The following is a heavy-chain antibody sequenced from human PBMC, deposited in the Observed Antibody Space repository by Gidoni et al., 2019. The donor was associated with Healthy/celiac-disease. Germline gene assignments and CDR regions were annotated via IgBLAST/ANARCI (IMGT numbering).Heavy chain of an antibody. CDR1: GGSISSRSYC. V-gene: IGHV4-39*01. CDR2: IYYRGST. CDR3: ARHADCSSTSCYTYYYDYMDV. Sequence: QLQLQEPGPGLVKPSETLSLTCTVSGGSISSRSYCWGWNRQPPGKGLEWNGTIYYRGSTYYNPSLKSRVTITVDTSKSQFSRKLSSVTAADTAVYYCARHADCSSTSCYTYYYDYMDVWGKGTTVTVSS. D-gene: IGHD2-2*02. J-gene: IGHJ6*03.